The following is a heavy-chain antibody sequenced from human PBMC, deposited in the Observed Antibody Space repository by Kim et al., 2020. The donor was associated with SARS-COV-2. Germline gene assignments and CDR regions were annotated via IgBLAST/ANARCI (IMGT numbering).Heavy chain of an antibody. Sequence: SLKSRVTIEVDTAKNQFSLKRSSVTAADTAVDYCARGVGAGNYYYGMDVWGQGTTVTVSS. V-gene: IGHV4-31*02. J-gene: IGHJ6*02. D-gene: IGHD1-26*01. CDR3: ARGVGAGNYYYGMDV.